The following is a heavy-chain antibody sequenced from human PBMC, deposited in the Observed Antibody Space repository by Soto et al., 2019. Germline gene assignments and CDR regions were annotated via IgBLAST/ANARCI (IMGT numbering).Heavy chain of an antibody. CDR2: INYSGST. V-gene: IGHV4-59*12. D-gene: IGHD3-22*01. J-gene: IGHJ4*02. CDR1: GGSISSYY. CDR3: ATIYRPDYYDSSGYSYFDY. Sequence: SETLSLTCAVSGGSISSYYWTWIRQPPGKGLEWIGYINYSGSTNYNPSLRSRVTISVDKSKNHFSLKLSSVAAADTAVYYCATIYRPDYYDSSGYSYFDYWGQGTLVTVSS.